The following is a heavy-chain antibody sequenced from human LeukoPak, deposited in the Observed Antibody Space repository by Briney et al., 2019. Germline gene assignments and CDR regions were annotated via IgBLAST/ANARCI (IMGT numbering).Heavy chain of an antibody. CDR2: IYWNDDK. CDR1: GFSLSIGGVC. D-gene: IGHD1-26*01. V-gene: IGHV2-5*01. Sequence: SGPTLVNPTQTLTPACTFSGFSLSIGGVCVGWIRQPPGKALEWLALIYWNDDKRYSPSLKSRLTITKDTSKNQVVLTMTNMDPVDTATYYCAHRSQVLVGATALYFFDYWGQGALVTVSS. CDR3: AHRSQVLVGATALYFFDY. J-gene: IGHJ4*02.